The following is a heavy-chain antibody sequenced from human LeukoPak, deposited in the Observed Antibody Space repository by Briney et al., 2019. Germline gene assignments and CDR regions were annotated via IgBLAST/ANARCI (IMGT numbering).Heavy chain of an antibody. CDR3: AKDYSGSYYALDY. J-gene: IGHJ4*02. D-gene: IGHD1-26*01. CDR1: GFTFGTYA. Sequence: PRRSLRLSCAPSGFTFGTYAMSWVRQAPGRGLEWVSTIRGSGGRTYYADSVKGRFTISRDKSKNTRYLQMNRLRAEDTAVYNCAKDYSGSYYALDYWGQGTLVTVSS. CDR2: IRGSGGRT. V-gene: IGHV3-23*01.